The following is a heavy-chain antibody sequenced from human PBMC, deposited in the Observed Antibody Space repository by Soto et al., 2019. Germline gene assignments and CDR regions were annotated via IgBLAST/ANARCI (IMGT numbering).Heavy chain of an antibody. CDR2: IWYDGSNR. J-gene: IGHJ6*02. D-gene: IGHD3-3*01. Sequence: GGSLRLSCAAAGFTCSSYGMHWVRQAPGKGLEWVAVIWYDGSNRYYADSVKGRFTISRDNSKNTLYLQMNSLRAEDTAVYYCARRSDFFYYYGMDVWGQGTTVTVSS. V-gene: IGHV3-33*01. CDR3: ARRSDFFYYYGMDV. CDR1: GFTCSSYG.